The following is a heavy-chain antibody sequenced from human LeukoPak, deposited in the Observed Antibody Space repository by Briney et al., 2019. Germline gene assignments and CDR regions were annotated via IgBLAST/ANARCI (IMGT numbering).Heavy chain of an antibody. CDR3: ASDTATPYGMDV. CDR2: INPSGGST. Sequence: ASVKVSCKASGGTFSSYAISWVRQAPGQGLEWMGIINPSGGSTSYAQKFQGRVTMTRDTSISTAYMELSRLRSDDTAVYYCASDTATPYGMDVWGQGTTVTVSS. J-gene: IGHJ6*02. V-gene: IGHV1-46*01. D-gene: IGHD5-18*01. CDR1: GGTFSSYA.